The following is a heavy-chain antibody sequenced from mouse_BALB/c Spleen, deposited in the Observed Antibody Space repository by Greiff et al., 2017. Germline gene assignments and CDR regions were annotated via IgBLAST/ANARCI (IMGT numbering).Heavy chain of an antibody. V-gene: IGHV5-9-4*01. CDR2: ISSGGGYT. J-gene: IGHJ3*01. CDR1: GFTFSSYA. Sequence: EVMLVESGGGLVKPGGSLKLSCAASGFTFSSYAMSWVRQSPEKRLEWVAEISSGGGYTYYPDTVTGRFTISRDNAKNTLYLELSSLRSEDTAMYYCAMASYGSFAYWGQGTLVTVSA. D-gene: IGHD1-1*01. CDR3: AMASYGSFAY.